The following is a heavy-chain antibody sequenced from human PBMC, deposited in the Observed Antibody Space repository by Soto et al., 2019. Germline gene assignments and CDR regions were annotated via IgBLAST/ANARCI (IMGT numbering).Heavy chain of an antibody. J-gene: IGHJ5*02. V-gene: IGHV1-18*01. D-gene: IGHD6-19*01. CDR2: ISAYNGNA. CDR1: GYTFTSYG. Sequence: XSVKISIKASGYTFTSYGISXVRHAPGQGLEWMGWISAYNGNANYAQKLQGGVTMTTDTSTSTAYMELRSLRPDATAVYYCARVRKVAVAGLNWFDPWGQVTLVTVSS. CDR3: ARVRKVAVAGLNWFDP.